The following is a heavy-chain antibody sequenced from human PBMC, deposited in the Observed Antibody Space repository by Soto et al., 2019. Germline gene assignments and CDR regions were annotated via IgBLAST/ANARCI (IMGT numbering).Heavy chain of an antibody. Sequence: SETLSLTCNVSGGSISKFYWAWIRKTAGDGLEWMGRVYATGTTDYNPSLRSRVAMSVDISKKTFSLRLRSVTGADSGVYYCVRDGSKSLRDWFDPWGQGILVTVSS. CDR3: VRDGSKSLRDWFDP. J-gene: IGHJ5*02. CDR1: GGSISKFY. V-gene: IGHV4-4*07. CDR2: VYATGTT.